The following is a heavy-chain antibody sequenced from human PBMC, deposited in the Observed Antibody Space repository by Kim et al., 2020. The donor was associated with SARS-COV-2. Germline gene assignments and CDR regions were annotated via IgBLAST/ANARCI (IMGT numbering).Heavy chain of an antibody. D-gene: IGHD2-2*02. CDR2: ISAYNGNT. J-gene: IGHJ6*02. Sequence: ASVKVSCKASGYTFTSYGISWVRQAPGQGLEWMGWISAYNGNTNYAQKLQGRVTMTTDTSTSTAYMELRSLRSDYTAVYYCARDRPAYCSSTSCYNFYYGMDVWGQGTTVTVSS. CDR1: GYTFTSYG. CDR3: ARDRPAYCSSTSCYNFYYGMDV. V-gene: IGHV1-18*01.